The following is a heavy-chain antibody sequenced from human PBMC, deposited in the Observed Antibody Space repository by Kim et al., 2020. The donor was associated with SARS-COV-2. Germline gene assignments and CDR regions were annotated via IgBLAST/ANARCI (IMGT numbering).Heavy chain of an antibody. CDR2: IYYSGST. CDR3: ARHSYSSSWYDY. CDR1: GGSISSYY. V-gene: IGHV4-59*08. J-gene: IGHJ4*02. Sequence: SETLSLTCTVSGGSISSYYWSWIRQPPGKGLEWIGYIYYSGSTKYNPSLKSRVTISVDTSKNQFSLKLSSVTAADTAVYYCARHSYSSSWYDYWGQGTLVTVSS. D-gene: IGHD6-13*01.